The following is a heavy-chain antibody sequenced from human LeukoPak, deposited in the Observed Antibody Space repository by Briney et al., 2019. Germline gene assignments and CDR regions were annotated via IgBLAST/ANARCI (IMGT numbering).Heavy chain of an antibody. V-gene: IGHV3-7*01. CDR2: IKQDGSEK. CDR3: ARRGRQLWLHYYFDY. D-gene: IGHD5-18*01. CDR1: GFTFSSYW. J-gene: IGHJ4*02. Sequence: GGSLRLSCAASGFTFSSYWMSWVRQAPGKGLEWVANIKQDGSEKYYVDSVKGRFTISRDNAKNSLYLQMNSLRAEDTAVYYCARRGRQLWLHYYFDYWGQGTLVTVSS.